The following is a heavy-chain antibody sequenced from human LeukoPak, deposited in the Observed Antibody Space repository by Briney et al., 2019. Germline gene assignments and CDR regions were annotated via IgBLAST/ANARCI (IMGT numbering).Heavy chain of an antibody. J-gene: IGHJ3*02. V-gene: IGHV4-59*08. Sequence: SETLSLTCTVSGGSISSYYWSWIRQPPGQGLEWIGFIVYSGSTNYNPSLKSRVTISIDTSNNQLSLKLSSVTAANTAVYYCARHREMDSYEAFDMWGQGTMVTVSS. CDR3: ARHREMDSYEAFDM. CDR1: GGSISSYY. CDR2: IVYSGST. D-gene: IGHD5-24*01.